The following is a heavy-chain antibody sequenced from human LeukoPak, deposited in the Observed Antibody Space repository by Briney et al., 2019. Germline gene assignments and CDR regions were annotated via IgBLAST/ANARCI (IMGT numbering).Heavy chain of an antibody. V-gene: IGHV4-61*02. J-gene: IGHJ6*03. CDR1: GGSISSGSYY. CDR3: ARAGVEMTGHYMDV. Sequence: SQTLSLTCTVSGGSISSGSYYWSWIRQPAGKGLEWIGRIYTSGSTNYNPSLKSRVTISVDTSKNQFSLKLSSVTAADTAVYYCARAGVEMTGHYMDVWGKGTTVTVSS. CDR2: IYTSGST. D-gene: IGHD3-9*01.